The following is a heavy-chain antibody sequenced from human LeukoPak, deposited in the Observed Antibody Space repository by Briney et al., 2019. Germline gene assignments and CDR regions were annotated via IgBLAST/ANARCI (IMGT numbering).Heavy chain of an antibody. D-gene: IGHD5-12*01. V-gene: IGHV1-8*01. CDR3: ARAWPRALGRATNRYYFDY. CDR2: MNPNSGNT. Sequence: GASVKVSCKASGYTFTSYDINWVRQATGQGLEWMGWMNPNSGNTGYAQKFQGRVTMTRNTSISTAYMELSSLRSEDTAVYYCARAWPRALGRATNRYYFDYWGRGTLVTVSS. CDR1: GYTFTSYD. J-gene: IGHJ4*02.